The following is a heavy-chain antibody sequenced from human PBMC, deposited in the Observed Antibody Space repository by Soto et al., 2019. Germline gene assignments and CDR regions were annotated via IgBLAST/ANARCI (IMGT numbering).Heavy chain of an antibody. V-gene: IGHV3-23*01. J-gene: IGHJ4*02. Sequence: EVQVLESGGGLVQPGGSLRLSCAASGFTFSNYAMAWVRQAPGKGLEWVSVVSARGDSTNYADSVKGRFSISRDNSKNSLYLQMNSLRAEDTAVYYCVKRTLTAPFPFDYWGPGTLVTVSS. CDR1: GFTFSNYA. CDR3: VKRTLTAPFPFDY. CDR2: VSARGDST.